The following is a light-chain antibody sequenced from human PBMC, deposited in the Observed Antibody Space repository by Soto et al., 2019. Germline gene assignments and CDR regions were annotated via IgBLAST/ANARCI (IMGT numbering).Light chain of an antibody. Sequence: IPMTQSPSSLSASVEDRFIITCRASQSISNHLNWYQQKPGKAPKLLIFAASSLQSGVPSRFSGSRSGPDFTLTISSLQPEDFATYYCQQSYSSPPTFGQGTKVDIK. CDR3: QQSYSSPPT. CDR1: QSISNH. V-gene: IGKV1-39*01. CDR2: AAS. J-gene: IGKJ1*01.